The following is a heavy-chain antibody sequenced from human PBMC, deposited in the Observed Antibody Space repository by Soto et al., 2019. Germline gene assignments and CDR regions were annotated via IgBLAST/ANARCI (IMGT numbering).Heavy chain of an antibody. Sequence: GGSLRLSCAASGFTFSSYSMNWVRQAPGKGLEWVSSISSSSSYIYYADSVKGRFTISRDNAKNSLYLQMNSLRAEDTAVYYCARPLDRGVNYYYGMDVWGQGTTVTVSS. CDR1: GFTFSSYS. CDR2: ISSSSSYI. CDR3: ARPLDRGVNYYYGMDV. V-gene: IGHV3-21*01. D-gene: IGHD3-10*01. J-gene: IGHJ6*02.